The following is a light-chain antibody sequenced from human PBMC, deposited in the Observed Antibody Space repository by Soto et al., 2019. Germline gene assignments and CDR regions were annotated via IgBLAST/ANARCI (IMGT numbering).Light chain of an antibody. CDR1: QGISSY. J-gene: IGKJ5*01. CDR2: AAS. Sequence: IQLPQSTSSLSASVGDRVTITCRASQGISSYLAWYQQKPGKAPKLLIYAASTLQSGVPSRFSGSGSGTDFTLTISSLQAEDFATYYCQHFRSFPITFGQGTLLEIK. V-gene: IGKV1-9*01. CDR3: QHFRSFPIT.